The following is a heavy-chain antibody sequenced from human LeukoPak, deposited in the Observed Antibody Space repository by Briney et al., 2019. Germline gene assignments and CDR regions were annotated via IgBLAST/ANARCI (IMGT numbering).Heavy chain of an antibody. CDR3: ARVEWELHWFDP. J-gene: IGHJ5*02. Sequence: SQTLSLTCTVSGGSISSGGYYWSWFRQPPGKGLEWIGYIYHSGSTYYSPSLKSRVTISVDRSKNQFSLKLSSVTAADTAVYYCARVEWELHWFDPWGQGTLVTVSS. CDR2: IYHSGST. CDR1: GGSISSGGYY. V-gene: IGHV4-30-2*01. D-gene: IGHD1-26*01.